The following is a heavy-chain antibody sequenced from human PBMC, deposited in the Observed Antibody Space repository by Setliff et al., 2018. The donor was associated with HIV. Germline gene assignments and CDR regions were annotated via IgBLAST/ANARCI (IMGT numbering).Heavy chain of an antibody. J-gene: IGHJ3*01. CDR2: ITANGGTS. CDR3: AKGLRWLQMYDSFDV. V-gene: IGHV3-23*01. Sequence: GSLRLSCADAKFPLSDLWMYWMHWIRQVPGKGLMWVAAITANGGTSYYADSVQGRFTISRDNSENTLHLHMNSLRAEDTAVYYCAKGLRWLQMYDSFDVWGPGTMVTVSS. D-gene: IGHD5-12*01. CDR1: KFPLSDLWMYW.